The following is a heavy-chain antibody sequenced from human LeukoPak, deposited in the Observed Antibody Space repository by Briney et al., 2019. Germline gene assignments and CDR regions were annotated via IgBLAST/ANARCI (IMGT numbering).Heavy chain of an antibody. Sequence: SETLSLTCIVSGYSISSGYYWGWLRQPPGKGLEWIGNIHHSGSTYYNPSLKSRVTTSVDTSKNQLSLKLSSVTAADTAVYYCARAWVRPPWYYYYGMDVWGQRTTVTVSS. CDR2: IHHSGST. D-gene: IGHD5-12*01. CDR3: ARAWVRPPWYYYYGMDV. CDR1: GYSISSGYY. V-gene: IGHV4-38-2*02. J-gene: IGHJ6*02.